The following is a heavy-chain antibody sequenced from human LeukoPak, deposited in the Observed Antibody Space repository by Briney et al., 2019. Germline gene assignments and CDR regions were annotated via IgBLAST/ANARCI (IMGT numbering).Heavy chain of an antibody. CDR2: INHSGST. J-gene: IGHJ6*03. CDR1: GGSFSGYY. Sequence: SETLSLTCAVYGGSFSGYYWSWIRQPPGKGLEWIGEINHSGSTNYTPSLKSRVTISVDTSKNQFSLKLSSVTAADTAVYYCARGGFGMPYYYYMDVWGKGTTVTVSS. CDR3: ARGGFGMPYYYYMDV. D-gene: IGHD3-16*01. V-gene: IGHV4-34*01.